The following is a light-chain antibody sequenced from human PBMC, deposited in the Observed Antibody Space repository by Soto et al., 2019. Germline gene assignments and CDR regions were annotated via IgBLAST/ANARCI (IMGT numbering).Light chain of an antibody. Sequence: IVLTQSPVTLSLSPGERATLSCRASQSVSRSLAWYQQKPGQAPRLLIYGASTRATGIPARFSGSGSGTEFTLTISSLQSEDFAVYYCQQYNNWPRTFGQGTKVDIK. V-gene: IGKV3-15*01. CDR3: QQYNNWPRT. CDR1: QSVSRS. CDR2: GAS. J-gene: IGKJ1*01.